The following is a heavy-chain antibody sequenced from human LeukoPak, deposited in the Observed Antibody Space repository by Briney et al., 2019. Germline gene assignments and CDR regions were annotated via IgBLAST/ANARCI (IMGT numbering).Heavy chain of an antibody. D-gene: IGHD3-3*01. CDR3: ARGFSGWGRFLEWREPDAFDI. Sequence: GASVKVSCKASGYTFTSYDINWVRQATGQGLEWMGWMNPNSGNTGYAQKFQGRVTITRNTSISTAYMELSSLRSEDTAVYYCARGFSGWGRFLEWREPDAFDIWGQGTMVTVSS. J-gene: IGHJ3*02. CDR1: GYTFTSYD. V-gene: IGHV1-8*03. CDR2: MNPNSGNT.